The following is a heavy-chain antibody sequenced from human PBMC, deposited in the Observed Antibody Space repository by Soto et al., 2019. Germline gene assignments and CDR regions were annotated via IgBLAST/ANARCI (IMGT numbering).Heavy chain of an antibody. CDR2: VYTSGYS. Sequence: GQLKESGQGLVKPSETLSLICPVSGGSIISDSLSWIRQPAGKGLEWIGRVYTSGYSNSTPSLKSRVTMSVDTSKKQFSLNLSSVTAADTAVYYCAREPTTAGTVNWFDPWGQGTLVTVSS. CDR3: AREPTTAGTVNWFDP. D-gene: IGHD6-13*01. V-gene: IGHV4-4*07. J-gene: IGHJ5*02. CDR1: GGSIISDS.